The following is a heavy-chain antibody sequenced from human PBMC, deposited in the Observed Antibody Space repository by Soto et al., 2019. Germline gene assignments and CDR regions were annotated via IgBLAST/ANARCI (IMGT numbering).Heavy chain of an antibody. CDR2: VSHDGRNT. CDR3: ANGGRQWLVTSDFNY. Sequence: VQLVESGGGVVQPGRSLRLSCAASGFTFSDYAMHWVRQAPGKGLEWVAVVSHDGRNTHYADSVKGRFTISRDSSNITVSLEMTSLRAEDTAVYYCANGGRQWLVTSDFNYWGQGALVTVSS. J-gene: IGHJ4*02. D-gene: IGHD6-19*01. V-gene: IGHV3-30*18. CDR1: GFTFSDYA.